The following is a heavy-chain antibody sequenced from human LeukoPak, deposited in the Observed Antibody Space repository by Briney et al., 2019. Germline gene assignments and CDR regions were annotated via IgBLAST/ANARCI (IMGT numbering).Heavy chain of an antibody. CDR3: ARHLSFGELLYFDY. CDR1: GGSISSSSYY. V-gene: IGHV4-39*01. Sequence: SETLSLTCTVSGGSISSSSYYWGWIRQPPGKGLEWIGSIYYSGSTYYNPSLKSRVTISVDTSKNQFSLKLSSVTAADTAVYYCARHLSFGELLYFDYWGQGTLVTVSS. D-gene: IGHD3-10*01. J-gene: IGHJ4*02. CDR2: IYYSGST.